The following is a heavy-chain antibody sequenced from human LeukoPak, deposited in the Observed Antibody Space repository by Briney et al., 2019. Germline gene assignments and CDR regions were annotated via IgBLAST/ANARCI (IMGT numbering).Heavy chain of an antibody. J-gene: IGHJ3*02. D-gene: IGHD3-10*01. CDR2: IYTSGST. V-gene: IGHV4-4*07. CDR1: GGSISSYY. CDR3: ARDETHYYGSGSYAFDI. Sequence: NPSETLSLTCTVSGGSISSYYWSWIWQPAGKGLEWIGSIYTSGSTNYNPSLKSRVTMSVDTSKNQFSLKLSSVTAADTAVYYCARDETHYYGSGSYAFDIWGQGTMVTVS.